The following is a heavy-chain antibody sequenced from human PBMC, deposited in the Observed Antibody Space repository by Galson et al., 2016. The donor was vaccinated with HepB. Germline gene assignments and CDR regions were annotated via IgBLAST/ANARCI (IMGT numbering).Heavy chain of an antibody. CDR1: GFTCSNYF. CDR3: ARFVHCGGDCYSVFDL. Sequence: SLRLSCAASGFTCSNYFMGWVRQAPAKGLEWVANIKEDGTPGGYVESVRGRFTISLDTSKNEFSLNLRSVTAADTATYFCARFVHCGGDCYSVFDLWGRGTLVTVSS. D-gene: IGHD2-21*02. CDR2: IKEDGTPG. J-gene: IGHJ4*02. V-gene: IGHV3-7*03.